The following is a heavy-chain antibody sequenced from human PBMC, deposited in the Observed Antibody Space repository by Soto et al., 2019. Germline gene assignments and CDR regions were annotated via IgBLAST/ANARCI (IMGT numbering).Heavy chain of an antibody. Sequence: GGSLRLSCAASGFTFSSYSMNWVRQAPGKGLEWVSSISSSSSYIYYADSVKGRFTISRDNAKNSLYPQMNSLRAEDTAVYYCARDEITYSSSWSFDPWGQGTLVTVSS. CDR3: ARDEITYSSSWSFDP. CDR1: GFTFSSYS. J-gene: IGHJ5*02. CDR2: ISSSSSYI. V-gene: IGHV3-21*01. D-gene: IGHD6-13*01.